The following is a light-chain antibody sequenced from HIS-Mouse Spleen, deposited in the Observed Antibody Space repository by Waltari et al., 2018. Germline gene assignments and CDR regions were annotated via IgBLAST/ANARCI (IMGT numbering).Light chain of an antibody. Sequence: QSALTQPASVSGSPGQSITISCTGTSSDVGSYNLVSWYQQHPGKAPKLMIYEGSKRPSGASTRVSGSKSGNTASLTISGLQAEDEADYYCCSYAGSSTWVFGGGTKLTVL. CDR2: EGS. J-gene: IGLJ3*02. V-gene: IGLV2-23*01. CDR3: CSYAGSSTWV. CDR1: SSDVGSYNL.